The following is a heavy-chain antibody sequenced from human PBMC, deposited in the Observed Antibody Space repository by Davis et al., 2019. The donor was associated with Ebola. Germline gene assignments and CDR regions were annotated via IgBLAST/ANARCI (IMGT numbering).Heavy chain of an antibody. CDR3: ARGRVTIFGVVIAPIDY. V-gene: IGHV3-23*01. CDR2: ISGSGGST. Sequence: GESLKISCAASGFTFSSYAMSWVRQAPGKGLEWVSAISGSGGSTYYADSVKGRFTISRDNSKNTLYLQMNSLRAEDTAVYYCARGRVTIFGVVIAPIDYWGQGTLVTVSS. CDR1: GFTFSSYA. D-gene: IGHD3-3*01. J-gene: IGHJ4*02.